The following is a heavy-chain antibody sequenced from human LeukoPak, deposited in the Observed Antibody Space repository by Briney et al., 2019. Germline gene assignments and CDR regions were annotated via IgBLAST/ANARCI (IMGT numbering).Heavy chain of an antibody. Sequence: AGGSLRLSCAASGFTFSSYSMNWVRQAPGKGLEWVSSISSSSNYIYYADSVKGRFTISRDNAKNSLYLQMNSLRAEDTAVYYCARSDYYDSSGSIDYWGQGTLVTVSS. V-gene: IGHV3-21*01. CDR3: ARSDYYDSSGSIDY. CDR2: ISSSSNYI. J-gene: IGHJ4*02. D-gene: IGHD3-22*01. CDR1: GFTFSSYS.